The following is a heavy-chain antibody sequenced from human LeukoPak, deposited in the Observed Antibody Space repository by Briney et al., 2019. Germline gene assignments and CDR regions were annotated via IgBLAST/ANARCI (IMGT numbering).Heavy chain of an antibody. CDR2: INPNSGGT. Sequence: ASVKVSCKASGYTFTGYYMHWVRQAPGQGLEWMGRINPNSGGTNYAQKFQGRVTMTRDTSISTAYMELSRLRSDDTAVYYCARVPRKWSFFDYWGQGTLVTVSS. V-gene: IGHV1-2*06. D-gene: IGHD2-15*01. CDR3: ARVPRKWSFFDY. J-gene: IGHJ4*02. CDR1: GYTFTGYY.